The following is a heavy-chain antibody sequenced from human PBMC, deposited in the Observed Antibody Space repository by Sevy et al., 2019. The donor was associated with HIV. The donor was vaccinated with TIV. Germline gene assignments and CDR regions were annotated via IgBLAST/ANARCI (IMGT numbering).Heavy chain of an antibody. V-gene: IGHV3-23*01. CDR1: GFTFNNYA. CDR2: ISGGGGGT. Sequence: GGSLRLSCAASGFTFNNYAMSWVRQAPGKGLEGKGLEWVSTISGGGGGTNYADSVRGRFTISRDNSKNTLNLQVNSLRVEDTAVYYCAKHYIHDIADGWYFDLWGRGTLVTVSS. CDR3: AKHYIHDIADGWYFDL. J-gene: IGHJ2*01. D-gene: IGHD6-13*01.